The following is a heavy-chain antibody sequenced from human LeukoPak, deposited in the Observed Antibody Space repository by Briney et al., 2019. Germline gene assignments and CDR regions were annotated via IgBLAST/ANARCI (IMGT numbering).Heavy chain of an antibody. CDR1: GYTFTSYD. CDR2: MSPNSGDT. Sequence: ASVKVSCKASGYTFTSYDFNWVRQATGQRPEWMGWMSPNSGDTGYAQKFQDRVTMTRNTSISTAYMELSSLRSEDTAVYYCARGYGYNPYFDYWGQGTLVTVSS. CDR3: ARGYGYNPYFDY. V-gene: IGHV1-8*01. J-gene: IGHJ4*02. D-gene: IGHD5-24*01.